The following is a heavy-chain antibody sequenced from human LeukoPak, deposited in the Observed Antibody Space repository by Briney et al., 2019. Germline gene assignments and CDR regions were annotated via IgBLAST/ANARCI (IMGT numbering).Heavy chain of an antibody. V-gene: IGHV4-34*01. CDR3: ARVWDTAMAEYDY. Sequence: SETLSLTCAVYGGSFSGYYWSWIRQPPGKGLEWIGEINHSGSTNYNPSLKSRVTISVDTSKNQFSLKLSSVTAADTAVYYCARVWDTAMAEYDYWGQGTLVTVSS. CDR2: INHSGST. J-gene: IGHJ4*02. CDR1: GGSFSGYY. D-gene: IGHD5-18*01.